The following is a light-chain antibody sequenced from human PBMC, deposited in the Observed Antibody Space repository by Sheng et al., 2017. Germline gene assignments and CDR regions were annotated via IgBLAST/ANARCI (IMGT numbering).Light chain of an antibody. Sequence: DIQMTQSPSSLSASVGDRVTITCRASQSITNYLNWYQQKPGKAPKLLIFHSSSLQSGAPFRFSGSGSGTDFTLTISSLQPEDFATYYCQQSFSTPFTFGPSDQSGSQT. V-gene: IGKV1-39*01. J-gene: IGKJ3*01. CDR2: HSS. CDR1: QSITNY. CDR3: QQSFSTPFT.